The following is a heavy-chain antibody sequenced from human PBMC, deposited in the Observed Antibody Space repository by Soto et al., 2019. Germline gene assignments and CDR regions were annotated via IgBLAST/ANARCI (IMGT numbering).Heavy chain of an antibody. CDR2: ISSSSSTI. Sequence: GGSLRLSCAASGFTFSSYSMNWVRQAPGKGLEWVSYISSSSSTIYYADSVKGRFTISRDNAKNSLYLQMNSLRDEDTAVYYCAREDYGDYPQAWFDPWGQGILVTVSS. V-gene: IGHV3-48*02. J-gene: IGHJ5*02. CDR1: GFTFSSYS. D-gene: IGHD4-17*01. CDR3: AREDYGDYPQAWFDP.